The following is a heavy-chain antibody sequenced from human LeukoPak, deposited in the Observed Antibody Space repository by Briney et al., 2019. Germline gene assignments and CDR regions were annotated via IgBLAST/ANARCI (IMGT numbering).Heavy chain of an antibody. Sequence: PGGSLRLSCAASGFSFSSYWMHWVRQAPGKGLVWVSRINSDGSTKTYADSVKGRFTISRDNAQNSLYLQMNSLRAEDTAVYYCARDRESYGVDVWGQGTTVTVSS. CDR1: GFSFSSYW. J-gene: IGHJ6*01. V-gene: IGHV3-74*01. CDR3: ARDRESYGVDV. CDR2: INSDGSTK.